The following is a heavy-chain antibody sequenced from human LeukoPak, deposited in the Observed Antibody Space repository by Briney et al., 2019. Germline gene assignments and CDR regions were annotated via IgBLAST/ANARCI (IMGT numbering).Heavy chain of an antibody. CDR2: INPSGGSR. CDR1: GSTFTSYY. V-gene: IGHV1-46*03. Sequence: ASGTLSRSASGSTFTSYYMPTVRQSPGQGLEWMGIINPSGGSRSSAPKFPGRVTITRDTSPTTTYMDLSSLRSPDPAVSYCARYERIVVVVPAVPDYWGQGTLVTVSS. CDR3: ARYERIVVVVPAVPDY. D-gene: IGHD2-2*01. J-gene: IGHJ4*02.